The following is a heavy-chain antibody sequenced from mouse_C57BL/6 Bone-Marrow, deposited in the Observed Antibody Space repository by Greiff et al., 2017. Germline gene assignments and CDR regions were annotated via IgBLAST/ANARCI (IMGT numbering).Heavy chain of an antibody. CDR1: GYTFTSYW. CDR2: IHPNSGST. CDR3: ARDYGSFYAMDY. J-gene: IGHJ4*01. Sequence: VQLQQPGAELVKPGASVKLSCKASGYTFTSYWMHWVKQRPGQGLEWIGMIHPNSGSTNYNEKFKSKATLTVDKSSSTAYMQLSSLTSEDSAVYYCARDYGSFYAMDYWGQGTSGTVSS. D-gene: IGHD1-1*01. V-gene: IGHV1-64*01.